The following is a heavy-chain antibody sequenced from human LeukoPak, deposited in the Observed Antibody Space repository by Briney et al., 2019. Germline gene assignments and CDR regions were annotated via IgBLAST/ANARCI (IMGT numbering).Heavy chain of an antibody. CDR1: GVSISSSNW. D-gene: IGHD1-26*01. Sequence: PSETLSLTCAVSGVSISSSNWWSWVRQPPGKGLEWIGEIYHSGSTNYNPFLKSRVTISVDKSKNQFSLKLSSVTAADTAVYYCARGGSYWGWNWFDPWGQGTLVTVSS. CDR2: IYHSGST. V-gene: IGHV4-4*02. J-gene: IGHJ5*02. CDR3: ARGGSYWGWNWFDP.